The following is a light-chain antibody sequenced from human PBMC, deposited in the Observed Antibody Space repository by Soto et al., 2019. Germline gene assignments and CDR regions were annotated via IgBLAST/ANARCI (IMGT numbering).Light chain of an antibody. J-gene: IGLJ2*01. CDR3: CSYAGSSTVV. V-gene: IGLV2-23*02. Sequence: QSALTQPASVSGSPGQSITISCTGTSSDVGSYNLVSWYQQHPGKAPKLMLYEVSKRPSGVSNRFSGSKSGNTASLTISGLQAEDEAEYYCCSYAGSSTVVFGGGTKVTVL. CDR1: SSDVGSYNL. CDR2: EVS.